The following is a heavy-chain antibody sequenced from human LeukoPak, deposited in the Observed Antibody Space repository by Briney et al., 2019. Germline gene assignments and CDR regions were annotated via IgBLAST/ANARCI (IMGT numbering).Heavy chain of an antibody. D-gene: IGHD3-10*01. CDR1: GGSFSGYY. J-gene: IGHJ6*02. Sequence: SETLSLTCAVCGGSFSGYYWSWIRQPPGKGLEWIGEINHSGSTNYNPSLKSRVTISVDTSKNQFSLKLSSVTAADTAVYYCARTYGSGSYHYYYYYYGMDVWGQGTTVTVSS. CDR2: INHSGST. CDR3: ARTYGSGSYHYYYYYYGMDV. V-gene: IGHV4-34*01.